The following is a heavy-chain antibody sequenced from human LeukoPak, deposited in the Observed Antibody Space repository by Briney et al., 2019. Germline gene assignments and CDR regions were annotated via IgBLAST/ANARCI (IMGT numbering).Heavy chain of an antibody. D-gene: IGHD3-9*01. CDR1: GGSISSGGYS. Sequence: SQTLSLTCAVSGGSISSGGYSWSWIRQPPGKGLEWIGYIYHSESTYYNPSLKSRVTISVDRSKNQFSLKLSSVTAADTAVYYCARSFNYDTPFDYWGQGTLVTVSS. CDR2: IYHSEST. V-gene: IGHV4-30-2*01. J-gene: IGHJ4*02. CDR3: ARSFNYDTPFDY.